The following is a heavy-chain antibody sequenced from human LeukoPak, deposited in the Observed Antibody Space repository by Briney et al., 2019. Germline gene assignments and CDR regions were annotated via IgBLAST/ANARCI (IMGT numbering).Heavy chain of an antibody. Sequence: PSETLSLTCTVSGGSLSSYYWSWIRQPPGKGLEWIGYIYYSGSTNYNPSLKSRVTISVDTSKNQFSLKLSSVTAADTAVYYCAWIGYSSSWYLIGYFQHWGQGTLVTVSS. CDR1: GGSLSSYY. CDR2: IYYSGST. V-gene: IGHV4-59*12. J-gene: IGHJ1*01. D-gene: IGHD6-13*01. CDR3: AWIGYSSSWYLIGYFQH.